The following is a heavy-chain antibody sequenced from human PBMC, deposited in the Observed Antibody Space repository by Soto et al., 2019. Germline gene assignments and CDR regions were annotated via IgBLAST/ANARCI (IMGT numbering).Heavy chain of an antibody. J-gene: IGHJ6*02. CDR3: ARGFLGDDYYYYGMDV. CDR1: GGSISSGGYY. Sequence: SETLSLTCTVSGGSISSGGYYWSWIRQHPGKGLEWIGYIYYSGSTYYNPSLKSRVTISVDTSKNQFSLKLSSVTAADTAVYYCARGFLGDDYYYYGMDVWGQGTTVTVSS. CDR2: IYYSGST. V-gene: IGHV4-31*03. D-gene: IGHD3-16*01.